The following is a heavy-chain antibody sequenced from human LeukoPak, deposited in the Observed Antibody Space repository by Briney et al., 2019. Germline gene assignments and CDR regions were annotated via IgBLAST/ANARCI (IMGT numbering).Heavy chain of an antibody. J-gene: IGHJ5*02. D-gene: IGHD4-17*01. CDR2: VNPSSGST. CDR3: ARAVRPRGGNWFDP. V-gene: IGHV1-46*01. CDR1: GYTFTSYF. Sequence: ASVKVSCKASGYTFTSYFMHWVRQAPGQGLEWMGVVNPSSGSTTYSQKFQGRVTMTRDTSTSTVYMDLGSLRSDDTAVYYCARAVRPRGGNWFDPWGQGTLVTVSS.